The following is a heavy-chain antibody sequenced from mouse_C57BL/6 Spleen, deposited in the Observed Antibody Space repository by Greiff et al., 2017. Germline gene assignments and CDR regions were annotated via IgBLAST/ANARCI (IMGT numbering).Heavy chain of an antibody. CDR2: ISDGGSYT. CDR3: ARGGGIYYDYDGGFDY. CDR1: GFTFSSYA. J-gene: IGHJ2*01. D-gene: IGHD2-4*01. Sequence: VESGGGLVKPGGSLKLSCAASGFTFSSYAMSWVRQTPEKRLEWVATISDGGSYTYYPDNVKGRFTITRDNAKNNLYLQMSHLKSEDTAMYYCARGGGIYYDYDGGFDYWGQGTTLTVSS. V-gene: IGHV5-4*01.